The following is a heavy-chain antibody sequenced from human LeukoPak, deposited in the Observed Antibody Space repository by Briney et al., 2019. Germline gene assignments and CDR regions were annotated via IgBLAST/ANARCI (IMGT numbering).Heavy chain of an antibody. CDR2: SSSGGSAI. V-gene: IGHV3-11*04. J-gene: IGHJ4*02. CDR3: ATTRYSSASYSVY. D-gene: IGHD6-19*01. Sequence: GGSLRLSCAASGFTFSDYYTSWIRQAPGKGLEWVSYSSSGGSAIYYADSVKGRFTISRDNAKDSVYLQMNSLRAEDTAVYYCATTRYSSASYSVYWGQGTLVTVSS. CDR1: GFTFSDYY.